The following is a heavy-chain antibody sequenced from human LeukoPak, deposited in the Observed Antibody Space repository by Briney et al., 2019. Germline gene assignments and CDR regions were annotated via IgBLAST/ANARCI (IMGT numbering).Heavy chain of an antibody. D-gene: IGHD1/OR15-1a*01. CDR2: IGTAGDT. CDR3: VKQQTPHGNFDY. J-gene: IGHJ4*02. V-gene: IGHV3-13*01. Sequence: PGGSLRLSCATSGFTFSNHAMHWVRQPTGKGLEWVSAIGTAGDTFHPGSVKGRFTISRENAKNSLSLQMNSLRAEDTAVYYCVKQQTPHGNFDYWGQGTLVTVSS. CDR1: GFTFSNHA.